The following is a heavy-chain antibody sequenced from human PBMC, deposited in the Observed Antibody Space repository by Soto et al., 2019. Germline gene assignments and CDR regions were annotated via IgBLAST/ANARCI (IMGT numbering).Heavy chain of an antibody. CDR1: GGSISSGDYY. CDR3: ARGQAAAPAMDV. V-gene: IGHV4-30-4*01. D-gene: IGHD6-13*01. J-gene: IGHJ6*02. Sequence: SETLSLTCSVSGGSISSGDYYWTWIRQPPGKGLEWIGYISYSGSTFYSPSLKRRVTISVDRSKNQFSLKLSSVTAADTAVYYCARGQAAAPAMDVWGQGIGVTVSS. CDR2: ISYSGST.